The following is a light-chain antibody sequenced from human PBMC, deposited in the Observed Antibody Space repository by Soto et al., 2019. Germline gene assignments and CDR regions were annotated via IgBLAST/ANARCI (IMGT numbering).Light chain of an antibody. CDR2: GDN. CDR1: SSNIGAEYD. Sequence: SVLTQPPSVSGAPGQRVAISCTGSSSNIGAEYDVHWYQQLPGTAPKRLIYGDNNRPSGVPDRFSGSKSGNTASLTISGLQAEDEGDYFCCSYAGPYSYVFGTGTKVTV. J-gene: IGLJ1*01. V-gene: IGLV1-40*01. CDR3: CSYAGPYSYV.